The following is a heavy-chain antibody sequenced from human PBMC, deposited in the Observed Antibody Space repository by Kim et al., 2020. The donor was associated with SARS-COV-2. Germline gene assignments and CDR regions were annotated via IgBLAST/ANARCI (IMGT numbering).Heavy chain of an antibody. V-gene: IGHV3-33*05. CDR3: AREGASCSSTSCYAYFD. Sequence: GGSLRLSCAASGFTFSTYGMHWVRQAPGKGLEWVALISYDGSKKYYADSVKGRFTISRDNSKNTLYLQMNSLRAEDTAVYYCAREGASCSSTSCYAYFD. CDR1: GFTFSTYG. CDR2: ISYDGSKK. J-gene: IGHJ4*01. D-gene: IGHD2-2*01.